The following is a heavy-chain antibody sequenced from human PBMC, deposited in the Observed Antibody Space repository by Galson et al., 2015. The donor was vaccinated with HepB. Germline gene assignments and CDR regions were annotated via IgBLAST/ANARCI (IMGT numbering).Heavy chain of an antibody. D-gene: IGHD2-15*01. CDR2: IFAGGGST. CDR3: ARETPDTYYFDY. CDR1: TNYH. Sequence: TNYHFHWVRQAPGQGPEWMGKIFAGGGSTRYAERFQGRVTLTRDSSTSTIYMEVSSLRSDDTAVYYCARETPDTYYFDYWGQGTLVTVSS. V-gene: IGHV1-46*01. J-gene: IGHJ4*02.